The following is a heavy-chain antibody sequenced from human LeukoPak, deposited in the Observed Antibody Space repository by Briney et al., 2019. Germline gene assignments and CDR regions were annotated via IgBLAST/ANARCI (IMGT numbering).Heavy chain of an antibody. CDR2: ISNSGSNT. Sequence: GASLRLSCAASGFTFTTYAMNWVRQAPGKGLEWVSGISNSGSNTYYADSVKGRFTISRDNSKNTLYLQMNSLRAEDTAVYYCAKSPRGIVGATFDYWGQGTLVTVSS. CDR3: AKSPRGIVGATFDY. CDR1: GFTFTTYA. V-gene: IGHV3-23*01. D-gene: IGHD1-26*01. J-gene: IGHJ4*02.